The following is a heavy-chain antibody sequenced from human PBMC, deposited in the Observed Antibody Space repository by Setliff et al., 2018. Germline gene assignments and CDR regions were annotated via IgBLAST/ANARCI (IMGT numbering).Heavy chain of an antibody. CDR2: INPNSGGT. CDR3: AKGGYSYGLDIDY. Sequence: ASVKVSCKASGYTFTGYYMHWVRQAPGQGLEWMGWINPNSGGTNYAQKFQGRVTMTRDTSISTACMELSRLRSDDTAVYYCAKGGYSYGLDIDYWGQGTLVTVSS. D-gene: IGHD5-18*01. V-gene: IGHV1-2*02. J-gene: IGHJ4*02. CDR1: GYTFTGYY.